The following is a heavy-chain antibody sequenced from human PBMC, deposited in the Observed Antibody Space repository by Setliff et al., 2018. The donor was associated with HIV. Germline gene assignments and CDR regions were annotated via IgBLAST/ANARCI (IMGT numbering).Heavy chain of an antibody. V-gene: IGHV7-4-1*02. CDR3: ARDRRYCTSTSCYRNWFDP. Sequence: ASVKVSCKASGYTFTSYGISWVRQAPGQGLEWMGRINTNTGNPTYAQGFTGRFVFSLDTSVSTAYLQISSLKAEDTAVYYCARDRRYCTSTSCYRNWFDPWGQGTLVTVSS. CDR2: INTNTGNP. D-gene: IGHD2-2*02. J-gene: IGHJ5*02. CDR1: GYTFTSYG.